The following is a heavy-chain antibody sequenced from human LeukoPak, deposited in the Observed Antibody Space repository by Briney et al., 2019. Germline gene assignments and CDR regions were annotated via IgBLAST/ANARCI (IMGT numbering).Heavy chain of an antibody. V-gene: IGHV4-38-2*02. D-gene: IGHD2-21*01. CDR2: IYHSGST. CDR3: ARTDEYCGGDCYHFDY. CDR1: GGSISGYY. Sequence: SETLSLTCTVSGGSISGYYWGWIRQPPGKGLEWIGSIYHSGSTYYNPSLKSRVTISVDTSKNQLSLKLSSVTAADTAVYYCARTDEYCGGDCYHFDYWGQGTLVTVSS. J-gene: IGHJ4*02.